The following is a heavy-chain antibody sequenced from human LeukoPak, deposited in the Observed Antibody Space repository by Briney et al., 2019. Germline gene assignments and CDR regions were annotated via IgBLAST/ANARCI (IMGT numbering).Heavy chain of an antibody. V-gene: IGHV4-39*07. D-gene: IGHD6-6*01. CDR2: IYYSGST. CDR1: GGSISSSSYY. Sequence: PSETLSLTCTVSGGSISSSSYYWGWIRQPPGKGLEWIGSIYYSGSTYYNPSLKSRATISVDTSKNQFSLKLSSVTAADTAVYYCAREAGHSSSSSDYWGQGTLVTVSS. CDR3: AREAGHSSSSSDY. J-gene: IGHJ4*02.